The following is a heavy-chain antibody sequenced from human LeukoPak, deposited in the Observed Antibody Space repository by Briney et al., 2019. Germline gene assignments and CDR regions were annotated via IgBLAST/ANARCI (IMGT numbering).Heavy chain of an antibody. CDR2: IYYSGST. V-gene: IGHV4-59*01. Sequence: SETLSLTCTVSGGSNSSYYWSWIRQPPGKGLEWIGYIYYSGSTNYSPSLKSRVTISVDTSKNQFSLKLSSVTAADTAVYYCARVGSRGWYNYFDYWGQGTLVTVSS. D-gene: IGHD6-19*01. J-gene: IGHJ4*02. CDR3: ARVGSRGWYNYFDY. CDR1: GGSNSSYY.